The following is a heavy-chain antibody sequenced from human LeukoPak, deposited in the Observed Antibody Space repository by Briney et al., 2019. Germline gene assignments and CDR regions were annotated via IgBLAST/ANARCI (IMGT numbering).Heavy chain of an antibody. CDR2: IWYDGNNK. D-gene: IGHD3-9*01. J-gene: IGHJ4*02. CDR1: GFTFSSYG. Sequence: GGSLRLSCAASGFTFSSYGMHWVRQAPGKGLEWVAVIWYDGNNKYYADSVKGRFTISRDNSKNTLYLQMNSLRAEDTAVYYCARQGLYDILTGYYPPALDYWGQGTLVTVSS. V-gene: IGHV3-33*01. CDR3: ARQGLYDILTGYYPPALDY.